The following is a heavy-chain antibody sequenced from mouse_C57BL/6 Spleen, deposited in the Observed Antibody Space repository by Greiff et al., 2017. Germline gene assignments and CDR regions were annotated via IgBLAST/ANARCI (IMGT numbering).Heavy chain of an antibody. CDR1: GFTFSDYG. CDR2: ISSGSSTI. J-gene: IGHJ4*01. CDR3: AREYYGRAMDY. D-gene: IGHD1-2*01. V-gene: IGHV5-17*01. Sequence: EVHLVESGGGLVKPGGSLKLSCAASGFTFSDYGMHWVRQAPEKGLEWVAYISSGSSTINYADTVKGRFTISRDNAKNTLFLQMTSLRSEDTAMYYCAREYYGRAMDYWGQGTSVTVSS.